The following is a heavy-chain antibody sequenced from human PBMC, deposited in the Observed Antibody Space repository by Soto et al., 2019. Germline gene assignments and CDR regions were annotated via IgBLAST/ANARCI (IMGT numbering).Heavy chain of an antibody. D-gene: IGHD2-15*01. CDR1: GFTLSYYW. V-gene: IGHV3-7*01. CDR2: IKEDGSEK. Sequence: EVQLMESGGGLVQPGGSLRLSCAASGFTLSYYWMSWVRQAPGKGLEWVANIKEDGSEKYYVDSVKGRFTISRDNAQNSVFLQMNSLRVEYTSIYYCARDCCGGSCQYWGQGTLVTVSS. J-gene: IGHJ4*02. CDR3: ARDCCGGSCQY.